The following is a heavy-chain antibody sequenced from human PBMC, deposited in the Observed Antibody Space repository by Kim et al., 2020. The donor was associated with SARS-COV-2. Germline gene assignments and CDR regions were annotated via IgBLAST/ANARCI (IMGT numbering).Heavy chain of an antibody. CDR3: ARDYGTGTASYYYYYMDA. V-gene: IGHV3-53*01. J-gene: IGHJ6*03. CDR1: GFTVSSNY. CDR2: IYSGGST. D-gene: IGHD1-1*01. Sequence: GGSLRLSCAASGFTVSSNYMSWVRQAPGKGLEWVSVIYSGGSTYYADSVKGRFTIARDNSKNTLYLQMNSVRAEDTAVYYCARDYGTGTASYYYYYMDAWGKGATVTVSS.